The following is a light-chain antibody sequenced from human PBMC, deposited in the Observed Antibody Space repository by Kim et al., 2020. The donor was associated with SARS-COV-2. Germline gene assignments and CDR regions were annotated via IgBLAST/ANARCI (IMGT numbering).Light chain of an antibody. J-gene: IGKJ4*01. Sequence: LSPGERATLSCRASESVSSNLAWYEQNPGQPPRLLIYDASKRATGIPARVSGSGSGTDFTLTISSLEPEDFAVYYCQQNSRWPVTFGGGTKVDIK. CDR3: QQNSRWPVT. V-gene: IGKV3-11*01. CDR2: DAS. CDR1: ESVSSN.